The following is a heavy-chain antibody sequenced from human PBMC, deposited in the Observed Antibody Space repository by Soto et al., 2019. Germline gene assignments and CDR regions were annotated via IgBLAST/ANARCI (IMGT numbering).Heavy chain of an antibody. J-gene: IGHJ6*02. V-gene: IGHV4-34*01. CDR3: ARVQGSGSYYNGYGMDV. Sequence: SETLSLTCAVYGGSFSGYYRSWICQPPGKGLEWIGEINHSGSTNYNPSLKSRVIISVDTSKNQFSLKLSSVTAADTAVYYCARVQGSGSYYNGYGMDVWGQGTTVTVSS. CDR1: GGSFSGYY. D-gene: IGHD3-10*01. CDR2: INHSGST.